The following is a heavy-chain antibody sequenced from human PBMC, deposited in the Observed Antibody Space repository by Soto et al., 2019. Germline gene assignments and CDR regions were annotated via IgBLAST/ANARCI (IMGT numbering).Heavy chain of an antibody. Sequence: PGGSLRLSCAASGFTFSSYAMSRVRQAPGKGLEWVSAISGSGGSTYYADSVKGRFTISRDNSKNTLYLQMNSMRAEDTAVYYCAKDGAPGIAVAGTNYWGQGTLVSVSS. CDR1: GFTFSSYA. CDR3: AKDGAPGIAVAGTNY. V-gene: IGHV3-23*01. CDR2: ISGSGGST. J-gene: IGHJ4*01. D-gene: IGHD6-19*01.